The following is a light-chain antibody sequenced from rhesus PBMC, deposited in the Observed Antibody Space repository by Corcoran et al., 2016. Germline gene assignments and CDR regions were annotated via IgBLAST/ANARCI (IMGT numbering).Light chain of an antibody. CDR1: QSVSSS. CDR3: LQHSNWPYS. V-gene: IGKV3-24*01. Sequence: EIVMTQSPATLSLSPGERATLSCRASQSVSSSLAWYQQKPGQAPRLLIYGASSRATGIPDRFSGSGSGTDLTLTISSLEPEEVAVYYCLQHSNWPYSFGQGTKVEIK. CDR2: GAS. J-gene: IGKJ2*01.